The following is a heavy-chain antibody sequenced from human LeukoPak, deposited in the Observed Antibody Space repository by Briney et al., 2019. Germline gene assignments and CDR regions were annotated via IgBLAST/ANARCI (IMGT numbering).Heavy chain of an antibody. V-gene: IGHV3-21*04. Sequence: GGSLRLSCAASGFTFSSYSMNWVRQAPGKRLEWVSSISSSSSYIYYADSVKGRFTISRDNAKNSLYLQMNSLRAEDTAVYYCAKPLVAGRASTRGQGTLVTVSS. J-gene: IGHJ4*02. CDR3: AKPLVAGRAST. D-gene: IGHD6-19*01. CDR2: ISSSSSYI. CDR1: GFTFSSYS.